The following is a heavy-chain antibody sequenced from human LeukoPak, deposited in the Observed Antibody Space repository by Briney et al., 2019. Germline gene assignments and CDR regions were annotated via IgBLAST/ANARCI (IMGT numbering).Heavy chain of an antibody. CDR2: IYYSGST. V-gene: IGHV4-31*03. Sequence: PSETLSLTCTVSGGSISSGDYYWSWIRQHPGKGLEWIGYIYYSGSTYYNPSLKSRVTISVDTSKNQFSLKLSSVTAADTAVYYCARDRGTNYYDSSGLSYYFDYWGQGTLVTVSS. CDR3: ARDRGTNYYDSSGLSYYFDY. J-gene: IGHJ4*02. CDR1: GGSISSGDYY. D-gene: IGHD3-22*01.